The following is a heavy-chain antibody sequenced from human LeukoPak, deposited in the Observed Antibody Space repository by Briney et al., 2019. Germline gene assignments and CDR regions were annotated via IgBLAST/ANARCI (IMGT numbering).Heavy chain of an antibody. CDR1: GGSFSGYY. J-gene: IGHJ4*02. V-gene: IGHV4-34*01. D-gene: IGHD6-6*01. CDR2: INHRGST. CDR3: ARHRSPSTIAAPFDY. Sequence: SETLSLTCAVYGGSFSGYYWSWIRQPPGKGLEWIGEINHRGSTNYNPSLKSRVTVSLDTSKNQFSLKLTSVTAADTAVYYCARHRSPSTIAAPFDYWGQGTLVTVSS.